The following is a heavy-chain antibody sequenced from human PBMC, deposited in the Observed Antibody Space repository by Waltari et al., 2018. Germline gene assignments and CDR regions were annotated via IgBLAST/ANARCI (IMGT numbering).Heavy chain of an antibody. CDR2: SIPIFGTE. CDR1: GGTFSSYA. D-gene: IGHD3-22*01. CDR3: AREYYDSSGYGVDP. Sequence: QVQLVQSGAEVKKPGSSVKVSCKASGGTFSSYAISWVRQAPGQGLEWMGGSIPIFGTENYAQKFQGRVTITADESTSTAYMELSSLRSEDTAVYYCAREYYDSSGYGVDPWGQGTLVTVSS. V-gene: IGHV1-69*01. J-gene: IGHJ5*02.